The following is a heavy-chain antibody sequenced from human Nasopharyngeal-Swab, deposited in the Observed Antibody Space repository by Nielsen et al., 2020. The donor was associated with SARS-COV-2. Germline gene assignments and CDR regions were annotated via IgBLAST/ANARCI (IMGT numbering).Heavy chain of an antibody. J-gene: IGHJ3*02. D-gene: IGHD3-9*01. Sequence: RQAPGKGLEWIGSIYYRGSTYYNPSLKSRVTISVDTSKNQFSLKLSSVTAADTAVYYCARPKQKYYDILTGYPPGAFDIWGQGTMVTVSS. V-gene: IGHV4-39*01. CDR2: IYYRGST. CDR3: ARPKQKYYDILTGYPPGAFDI.